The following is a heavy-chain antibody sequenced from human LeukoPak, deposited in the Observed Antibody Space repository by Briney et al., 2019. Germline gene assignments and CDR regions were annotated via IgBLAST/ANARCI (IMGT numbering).Heavy chain of an antibody. D-gene: IGHD3-3*01. CDR1: GGSISSYY. CDR3: ARNREYYDFWSGYNYYYYYMDV. CDR2: IYHSGST. Sequence: SETLSLTCTVSGGSISSYYWGWIRQPPGKGLEWIGSIYHSGSTYYNPSLKSRVTISVDTSKNQFSLKLSSVTAADTAVYYCARNREYYDFWSGYNYYYYYMDVWGKGTTVTVSS. V-gene: IGHV4-39*07. J-gene: IGHJ6*03.